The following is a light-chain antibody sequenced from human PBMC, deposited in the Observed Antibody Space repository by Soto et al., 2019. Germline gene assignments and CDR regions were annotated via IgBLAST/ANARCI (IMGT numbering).Light chain of an antibody. CDR3: QQRKFWPPLT. J-gene: IGKJ4*01. Sequence: EVVLTQSPATLSLSPGERATLSCRASQSVSIYLAWYQQKPGQAPRLLIYDTSNRAPGIPARFSGSGSGTDFTLTISSLEPEDFAVYYCQQRKFWPPLTFGGGTKVEIK. V-gene: IGKV3-11*01. CDR1: QSVSIY. CDR2: DTS.